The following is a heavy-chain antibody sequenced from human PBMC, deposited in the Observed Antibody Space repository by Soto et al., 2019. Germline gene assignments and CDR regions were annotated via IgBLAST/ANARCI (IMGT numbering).Heavy chain of an antibody. D-gene: IGHD5-18*01. J-gene: IGHJ4*02. CDR3: ARHGYNYGGGYFDY. CDR2: IYSGGSI. V-gene: IGHV3-66*04. CDR1: GVTVSSNY. Sequence: PGGSLRLSCAASGVTVSSNYMSWVRQAPGKGLEWVSVIYSGGSIYYADTVKSKFPTPSDDLPITLYLQMNSLRAEDTAVYYCARHGYNYGGGYFDYWGQGTLVTVSS.